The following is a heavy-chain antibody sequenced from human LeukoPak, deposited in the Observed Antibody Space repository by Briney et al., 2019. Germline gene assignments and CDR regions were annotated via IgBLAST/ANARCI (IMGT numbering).Heavy chain of an antibody. CDR2: IYTSGST. Sequence: SETLSLTCTVSGGSISSGSYYWSWIRQPAGKGLEWIGRIYTSGSTNYNPSLKSRVTISVDTSKNQFSLKLSSVTAADTAVYYCARGELYCSSTSCYTSSAFDIWGQGTMVTVSS. V-gene: IGHV4-61*02. J-gene: IGHJ3*02. D-gene: IGHD2-2*02. CDR1: GGSISSGSYY. CDR3: ARGELYCSSTSCYTSSAFDI.